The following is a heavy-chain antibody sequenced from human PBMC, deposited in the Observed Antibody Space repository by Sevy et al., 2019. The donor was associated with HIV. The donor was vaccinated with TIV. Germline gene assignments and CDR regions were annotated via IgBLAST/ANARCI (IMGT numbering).Heavy chain of an antibody. V-gene: IGHV3-9*01. Sequence: GGSLRLSCAASGFTFDDYAIHWVRQAPGKGLEWVSGISWNSGIIDYADSVKGRFTISRDSSKNTVYLQMNSLRAEDTAVYYCARETVDGYNLWGQGTLVTVSS. CDR2: ISWNSGII. CDR3: ARETVDGYNL. CDR1: GFTFDDYA. D-gene: IGHD5-12*01. J-gene: IGHJ4*02.